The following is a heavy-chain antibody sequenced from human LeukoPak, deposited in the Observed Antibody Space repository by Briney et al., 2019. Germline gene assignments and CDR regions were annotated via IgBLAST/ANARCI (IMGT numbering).Heavy chain of an antibody. CDR1: GYSFTSYW. J-gene: IGHJ4*02. CDR2: IYPGVSDT. Sequence: GESLKISCKGSGYSFTSYWIGWVRQMPGKGLEWMGIIYPGVSDTRYSPSFQGQVTISADKSISTAYLQWSSLKASDTAMYYCARQGYSSSSTIDYWGQGTLVTVSS. D-gene: IGHD6-6*01. CDR3: ARQGYSSSSTIDY. V-gene: IGHV5-51*01.